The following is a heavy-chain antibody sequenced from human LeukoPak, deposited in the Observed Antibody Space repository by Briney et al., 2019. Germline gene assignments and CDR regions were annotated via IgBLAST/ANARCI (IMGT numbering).Heavy chain of an antibody. J-gene: IGHJ4*02. D-gene: IGHD2/OR15-2a*01. CDR3: ARLTIYASGEDS. Sequence: SETLSLTCTVSGGSISSHYWSWIRQPPGKGLEWIAYISYSGSPNYNPSLKSRVTISVDTSKNQFSLKLSSVTAADTAVYYCARLTIYASGEDSWGQGTLVTVSS. CDR1: GGSISSHY. CDR2: ISYSGSP. V-gene: IGHV4-59*08.